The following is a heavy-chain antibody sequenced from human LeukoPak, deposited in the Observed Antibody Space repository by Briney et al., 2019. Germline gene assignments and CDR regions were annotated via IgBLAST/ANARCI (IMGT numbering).Heavy chain of an antibody. Sequence: GGSLRLSCAASGFTIDDSAMHWVRQAPGKGLEWVSLISGDGGSTYYADSVKGRFTISRDNSKNSLYLQMNSLRTEDTAFYYCARNIAPRPGAGTGSGDYWGQGTLVTVSS. CDR3: ARNIAPRPGAGTGSGDY. CDR1: GFTIDDSA. J-gene: IGHJ4*02. D-gene: IGHD6-19*01. V-gene: IGHV3-43*02. CDR2: ISGDGGST.